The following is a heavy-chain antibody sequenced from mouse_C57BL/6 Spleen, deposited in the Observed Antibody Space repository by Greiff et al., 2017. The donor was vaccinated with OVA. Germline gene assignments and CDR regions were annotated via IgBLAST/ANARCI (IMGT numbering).Heavy chain of an antibody. CDR1: GYTFTSYW. V-gene: IGHV1-59*01. Sequence: QVQLQQPGAELVRPGTSVKLSCKASGYTFTSYWMHWVKQRPGQGLEWIGVIDPSDSYTNYNQKFKGKATLTVDTASSTAYMQLSSLTSEDSAVYYCARVRYYFDYWGQGTTRTVSS. D-gene: IGHD3-2*02. J-gene: IGHJ2*01. CDR2: IDPSDSYT. CDR3: ARVRYYFDY.